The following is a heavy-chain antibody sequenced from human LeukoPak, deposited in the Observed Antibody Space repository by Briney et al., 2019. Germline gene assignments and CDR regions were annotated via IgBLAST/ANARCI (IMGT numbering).Heavy chain of an antibody. CDR1: GGSFSGYY. CDR2: INHSGST. D-gene: IGHD6-13*01. V-gene: IGHV4-34*01. Sequence: QVQLQESGPGLVKPSETLSLTCAVYGGSFSGYYWSWIRQPPGKGLEWIGEINHSGSTNYNPSLKSRVTISVDTSKNQFSLKLSSVTAADTAVYYCARKRSWYYYGMDVWGQGTTVTVSS. CDR3: ARKRSWYYYGMDV. J-gene: IGHJ6*02.